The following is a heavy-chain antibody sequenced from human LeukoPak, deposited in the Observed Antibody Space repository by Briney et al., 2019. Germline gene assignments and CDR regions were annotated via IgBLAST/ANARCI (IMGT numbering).Heavy chain of an antibody. D-gene: IGHD2-2*01. CDR3: AITPPHCSSTSCSEDY. CDR2: IYSAGSP. Sequence: GGSLRLSCAASGFTVSSNYMSWVRQAPGMGLEWVSAIYSAGSPNYADSVKGRFTISRDISKNTVYLQMNSLRAEDTAVYYCAITPPHCSSTSCSEDYWGQGTLVTVSS. CDR1: GFTVSSNY. J-gene: IGHJ4*02. V-gene: IGHV3-66*01.